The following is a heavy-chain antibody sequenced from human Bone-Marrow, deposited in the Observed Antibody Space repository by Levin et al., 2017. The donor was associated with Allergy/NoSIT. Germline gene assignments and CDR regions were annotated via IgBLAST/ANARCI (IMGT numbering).Heavy chain of an antibody. CDR1: GGSFSGYY. D-gene: IGHD6-6*01. CDR3: ARGRFEYSSSDHFDY. V-gene: IGHV4-34*01. Sequence: SQTLSLTCAVYGGSFSGYYWSWIRPPPGKGLEWIGEINHSGSTNYNPSLKSRVTISVDTSKNQFSLKLSSVTAADTAVYYCARGRFEYSSSDHFDYWGQGTLVTVSS. CDR2: INHSGST. J-gene: IGHJ4*02.